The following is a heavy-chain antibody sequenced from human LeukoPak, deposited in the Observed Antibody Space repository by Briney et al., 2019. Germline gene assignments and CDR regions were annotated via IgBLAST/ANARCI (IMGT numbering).Heavy chain of an antibody. CDR2: INHSGST. CDR1: GGSFSGYY. J-gene: IGHJ3*02. Sequence: SETLSLTCAVYGGSFSGYYWSWIRQPPGKGLEWIGEINHSGSTNYNPSLKSRVTISVDTSKNQFSLKLSSVTAADTAVYYCARETFQLTGDLAFDIWGQGTMVTVSS. V-gene: IGHV4-34*01. CDR3: ARETFQLTGDLAFDI. D-gene: IGHD7-27*01.